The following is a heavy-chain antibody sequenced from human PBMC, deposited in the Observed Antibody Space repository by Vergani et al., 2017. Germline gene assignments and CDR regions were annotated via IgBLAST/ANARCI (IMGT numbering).Heavy chain of an antibody. CDR3: ARQYDFWSGYPYYFDY. CDR2: IYPGDPDT. D-gene: IGHD3-3*01. CDR1: GYSFTSYW. Sequence: EVQLVQSGAEVKKPGESLKISCKGSGYSFTSYWIGWVRQMPGKGLEWMGMIYPGDPDTRYSPSFQGQVTISADKSISTAYLQWSSLKASDTAMYYCARQYDFWSGYPYYFDYWGQGTLVTVSS. J-gene: IGHJ4*02. V-gene: IGHV5-51*01.